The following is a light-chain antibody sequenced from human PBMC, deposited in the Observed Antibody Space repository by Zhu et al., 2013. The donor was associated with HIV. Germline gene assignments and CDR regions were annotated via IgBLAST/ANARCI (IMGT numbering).Light chain of an antibody. Sequence: QSVLTQPPSVSAAPGQKVTISCSGSSSNIGTFFVSWYQQLPGTAPKLLIYDNNKRPSGIPDRFSGSKSGTSATLGITGLQTGDEADYYCGTWDSSLSAYVFGTGTKVSVL. CDR3: GTWDSSLSAYV. J-gene: IGLJ1*01. CDR2: DNN. CDR1: SSNIGTFF. V-gene: IGLV1-51*01.